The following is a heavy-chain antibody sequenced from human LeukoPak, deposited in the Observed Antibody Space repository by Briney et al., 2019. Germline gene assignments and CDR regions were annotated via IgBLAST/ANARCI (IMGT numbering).Heavy chain of an antibody. V-gene: IGHV3-11*01. J-gene: IGHJ6*02. CDR3: ALGTINKDYYFGMDV. CDR2: ISNRGDTV. Sequence: GGSLRLSCAASGFTFSDYYMTWLRQAPGKGLEWLSYISNRGDTVFYADSVKGRFTVSRDNVKRSLCLQIESLRDDDTAVYHCALGTINKDYYFGMDVWGQGTTVTVPS. D-gene: IGHD2-8*01. CDR1: GFTFSDYY.